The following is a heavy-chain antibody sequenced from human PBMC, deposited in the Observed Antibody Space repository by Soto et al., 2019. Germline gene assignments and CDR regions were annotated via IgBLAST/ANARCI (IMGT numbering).Heavy chain of an antibody. J-gene: IGHJ4*02. CDR1: GFTFSSFA. CDR2: IGGSGGTA. CDR3: AKDFYDSSGYATLFDY. Sequence: GGSLRLSCAASGFTFSSFAVNWVRQAPGKGLEWVSTIGGSGGTANYADSVKGRLTISGDNSKNMLYLQMNSLRAEDTAVYYCAKDFYDSSGYATLFDYWGKGALVTVSS. D-gene: IGHD3-22*01. V-gene: IGHV3-23*01.